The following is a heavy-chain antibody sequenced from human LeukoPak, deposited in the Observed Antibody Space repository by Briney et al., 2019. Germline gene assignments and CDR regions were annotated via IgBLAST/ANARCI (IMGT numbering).Heavy chain of an antibody. D-gene: IGHD3-10*01. V-gene: IGHV4-4*02. CDR3: ATSYYYGSGSYYHLNY. J-gene: IGHJ4*02. Sequence: SETLSLTCAVSGGSISSSNWWSWVRQPPGKGLEWIGEIYHSGSTNYNPSLKSRVTISVDKSKNQFSLKLSSVTAADTAVYYCATSYYYGSGSYYHLNYWGQGTLVTVSS. CDR1: GGSISSSNW. CDR2: IYHSGST.